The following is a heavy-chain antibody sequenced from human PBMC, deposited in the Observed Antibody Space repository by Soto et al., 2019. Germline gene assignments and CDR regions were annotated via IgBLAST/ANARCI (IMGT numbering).Heavy chain of an antibody. Sequence: SETLSLTCAVYGGSFSGYYWSWIRQPPGKGLEWIGEINHSGSTNYNPSLKSRVTISVDTSKNQFSLKLSSVTAADTAVYYCASAANKRGYSYGPDFWGPGPLVTVSS. CDR1: GGSFSGYY. CDR2: INHSGST. D-gene: IGHD5-18*01. J-gene: IGHJ4*02. V-gene: IGHV4-34*01. CDR3: ASAANKRGYSYGPDF.